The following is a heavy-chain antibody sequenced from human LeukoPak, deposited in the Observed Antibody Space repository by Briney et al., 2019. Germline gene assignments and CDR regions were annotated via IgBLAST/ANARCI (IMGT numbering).Heavy chain of an antibody. Sequence: GGSLRLSCAASGFTFSGCLMHWVRQAPGKGLLWVSRINRDGSDSSYADSVKGRFTISRDNAKNTLYLQMHSLRAEDTAVYYCATLVGGYYPPVEGLDIWGRGTMVTVSS. CDR2: INRDGSDS. V-gene: IGHV3-74*01. D-gene: IGHD6-25*01. CDR3: ATLVGGYYPPVEGLDI. J-gene: IGHJ3*02. CDR1: GFTFSGCL.